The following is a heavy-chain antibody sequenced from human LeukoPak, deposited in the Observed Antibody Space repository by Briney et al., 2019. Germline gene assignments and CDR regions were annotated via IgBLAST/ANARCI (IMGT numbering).Heavy chain of an antibody. J-gene: IGHJ4*02. CDR3: ARSGVLWNLAY. Sequence: PSETLSLTCAVYGGSFSGYYWSWIRQPPGKGLEWIGEINHSGSTNYNPSLKSRVTISLDTSKNQFSLKLSSVTAADTAVYYCARSGVLWNLAYWGQGTLVTVSS. D-gene: IGHD1-1*01. V-gene: IGHV4-34*01. CDR1: GGSFSGYY. CDR2: INHSGST.